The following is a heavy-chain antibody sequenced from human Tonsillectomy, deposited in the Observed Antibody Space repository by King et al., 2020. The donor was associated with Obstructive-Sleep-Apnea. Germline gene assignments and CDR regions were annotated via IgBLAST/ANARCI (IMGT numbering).Heavy chain of an antibody. CDR2: IYYSGST. Sequence: QLQESGPGLVKPSETLSLTCTVSGGSISSSSYYWGWIRQPPGKGLEWIGSIYYSGSTYSNPSLKSRVTISVDTSKNQFSLTLSSVTAADTAVYYCARVLRNSSGWYWGQGTLVTVSS. CDR3: ARVLRNSSGWY. D-gene: IGHD6-19*01. CDR1: GGSISSSSYY. J-gene: IGHJ4*02. V-gene: IGHV4-39*07.